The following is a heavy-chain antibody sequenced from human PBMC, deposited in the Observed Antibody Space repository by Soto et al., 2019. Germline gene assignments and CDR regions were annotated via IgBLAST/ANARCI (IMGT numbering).Heavy chain of an antibody. D-gene: IGHD5-18*01. V-gene: IGHV4-39*02. CDR2: IYYSGST. CDR3: ARDGTIQAFDI. J-gene: IGHJ3*02. Sequence: SETLSLTCTVSGGSISSSSYYWGWIRQPPGKGLEWIGSIYYSGSTYYNPSLKSRVTISVDTSKNQFSLKLSSVTAADTAVYYCARDGTIQAFDIWVQGTMVT. CDR1: GGSISSSSYY.